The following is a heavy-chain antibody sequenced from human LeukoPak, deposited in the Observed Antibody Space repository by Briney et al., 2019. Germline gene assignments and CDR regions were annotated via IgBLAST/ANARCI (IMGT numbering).Heavy chain of an antibody. Sequence: ASVKVSCKASGGTFSSYAISWVRQAPGQGLEWMGGIIPIFGTANYAQKFQGRVTITADESTSTAYMELSSLRSEDTAVYYCARVPTYGSGIYYMDVWGKGTTVAVSS. V-gene: IGHV1-69*13. CDR2: IIPIFGTA. D-gene: IGHD3-10*01. CDR1: GGTFSSYA. CDR3: ARVPTYGSGIYYMDV. J-gene: IGHJ6*03.